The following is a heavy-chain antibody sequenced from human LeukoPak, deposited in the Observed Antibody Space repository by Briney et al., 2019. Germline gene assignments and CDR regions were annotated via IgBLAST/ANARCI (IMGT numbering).Heavy chain of an antibody. CDR2: ISYDGSNK. CDR1: GFTFSTYG. J-gene: IGHJ4*02. D-gene: IGHD4-17*01. V-gene: IGHV3-30*18. CDR3: AKPLTTKYYFDY. Sequence: PGRSLRLSCAASGFTFSTYGMHWVRQAPGKGLEWVAVISYDGSNKYYADSVKGRFTISRDNSKNTLYLQMNGLRADDTAVYYCAKPLTTKYYFDYWGQGTLVTVSS.